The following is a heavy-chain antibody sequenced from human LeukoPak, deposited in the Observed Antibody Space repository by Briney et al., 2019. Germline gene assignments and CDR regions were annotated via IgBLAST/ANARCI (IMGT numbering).Heavy chain of an antibody. D-gene: IGHD2-8*01. J-gene: IGHJ4*02. CDR2: ISSSSSTI. CDR3: ARADCTNGVCLIYY. CDR1: GFTFISYS. Sequence: GGSLRLSCAASGFTFISYSINWVRQAPGKGLEGVSYISSSSSTIYYADSVKVRFTISRDNAKNSLYLQMNSLRFEDTAVYYCARADCTNGVCLIYYWGQGTLVTVSS. V-gene: IGHV3-48*01.